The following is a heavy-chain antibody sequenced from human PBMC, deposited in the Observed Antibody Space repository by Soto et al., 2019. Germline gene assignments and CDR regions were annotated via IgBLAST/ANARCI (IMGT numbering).Heavy chain of an antibody. CDR3: ASRDPGTSVDY. CDR1: GDSIIGIYH. V-gene: IGHV4-38-2*01. D-gene: IGHD1-7*01. CDR2: IFHTGTT. J-gene: IGHJ4*02. Sequence: SETLSLTCAVSGDSIIGIYHWAWIRQPPGRSLEWIASIFHTGTTYYTPSLKSRVTISVDTSKNQFSLKLTSVTAADTAVYYCASRDPGTSVDYWGQGTLVTVSS.